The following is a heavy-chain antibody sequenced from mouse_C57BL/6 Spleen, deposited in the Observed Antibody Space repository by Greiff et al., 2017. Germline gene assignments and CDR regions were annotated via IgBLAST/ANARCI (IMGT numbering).Heavy chain of an antibody. J-gene: IGHJ1*03. D-gene: IGHD2-4*01. Sequence: QVQLQQSGPELVKPGASVKISCKASGYSFTSYYIHWVKQRPGQGLEWIGWIYPGSGNTKYNEKFKGKATLTADTSSSTAYMQLSSLTSEDSAVYYCARWGLRRYWYFDVWGTGTTVTVSS. V-gene: IGHV1-66*01. CDR2: IYPGSGNT. CDR1: GYSFTSYY. CDR3: ARWGLRRYWYFDV.